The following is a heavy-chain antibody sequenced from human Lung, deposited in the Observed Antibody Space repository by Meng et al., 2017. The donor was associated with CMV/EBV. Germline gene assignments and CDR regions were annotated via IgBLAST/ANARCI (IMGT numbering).Heavy chain of an antibody. Sequence: QLQMQESGPGQVQPSENLSLTCSVSGGSISSSSYYWGWIRQSPGKGLEWIGSIYFSGNTYYNPSLKSRVTMSVGTAQNKFSLTLRSVTAADTAVYYCVTETGYNYDNWGQGALVTVSS. CDR1: GGSISSSSYY. V-gene: IGHV4-39*07. J-gene: IGHJ4*02. CDR2: IYFSGNT. D-gene: IGHD5-24*01. CDR3: VTETGYNYDN.